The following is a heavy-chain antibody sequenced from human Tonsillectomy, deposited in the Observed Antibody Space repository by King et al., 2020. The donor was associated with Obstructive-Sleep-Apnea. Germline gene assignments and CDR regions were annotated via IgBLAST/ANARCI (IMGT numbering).Heavy chain of an antibody. D-gene: IGHD6-13*01. CDR1: GGSFSGYY. V-gene: IGHV4-34*01. CDR2: INHSGST. CDR3: ARGYSSSWYAIRNWFDP. J-gene: IGHJ5*02. Sequence: VQLQQWGAGLLKPSETLSLTCAVSGGSFSGYYWSWIRQPPGKGLEWIGEINHSGSTNYNPSLKSRVTISVDTSKNQFSLKLSSVTAADTAVYYCARGYSSSWYAIRNWFDPWGQGTLVTVSS.